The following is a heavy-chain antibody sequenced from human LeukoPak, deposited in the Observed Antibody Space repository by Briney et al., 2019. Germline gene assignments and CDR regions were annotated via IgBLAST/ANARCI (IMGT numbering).Heavy chain of an antibody. D-gene: IGHD2-15*01. V-gene: IGHV4-39*01. J-gene: IGHJ4*02. CDR1: GGSISSSSYY. Sequence: KPSETLSLTCTVSGGSISSSSYYWGWIRQPPGKGLEWIGSIYYSGSTYYNPSLKSRVTISVDTSKNQFSLKLSSVTAADTAVYYCARGRGMAFLADYWGQGTLVTVS. CDR2: IYYSGST. CDR3: ARGRGMAFLADY.